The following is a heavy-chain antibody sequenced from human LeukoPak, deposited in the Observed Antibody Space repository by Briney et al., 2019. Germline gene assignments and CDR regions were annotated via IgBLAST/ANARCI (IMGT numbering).Heavy chain of an antibody. D-gene: IGHD3-22*01. J-gene: IGHJ4*02. Sequence: GGSLRLSCAASGFTFSSYAMSWVRQAPGKGLEWVSAISGSGCSTYYADSVKGRFTISRDNSKNTLYLQVNSLRAEDTAVYYCAKKSGDSSGYSFDYWGQGTLVTVSS. V-gene: IGHV3-23*01. CDR2: ISGSGCST. CDR1: GFTFSSYA. CDR3: AKKSGDSSGYSFDY.